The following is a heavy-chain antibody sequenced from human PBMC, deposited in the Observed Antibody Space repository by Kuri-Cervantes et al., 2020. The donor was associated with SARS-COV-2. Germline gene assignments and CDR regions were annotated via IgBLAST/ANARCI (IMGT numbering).Heavy chain of an antibody. Sequence: GGSLRLSCSASGFTFGDHAMSWFRQAPGKGLEWVGFIRSNSHGGAAESAASVKGRFTISRDDSKSIAYLQVNSLKTEDTAVYYCTRLRGFGPLLHGLDVWGQGTTVTVSS. V-gene: IGHV3-49*03. CDR3: TRLRGFGPLLHGLDV. CDR1: GFTFGDHA. CDR2: IRSNSHGGAA. J-gene: IGHJ6*02. D-gene: IGHD6-25*01.